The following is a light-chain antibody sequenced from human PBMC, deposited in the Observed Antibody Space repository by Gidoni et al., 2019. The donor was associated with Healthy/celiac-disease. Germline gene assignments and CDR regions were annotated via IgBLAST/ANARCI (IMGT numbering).Light chain of an antibody. CDR3: QQYNNWPRT. V-gene: IGKV3-15*01. CDR1: QSVSSN. J-gene: IGKJ1*01. CDR2: GAS. Sequence: EIVMTPSPATLSVSPGESAALSCRASQSVSSNLAWYQQKPGQAPRLLLYGASTRATGIPARFSGSGSGTEFTLTISSLQSEDFAVYYCQQYNNWPRTFGQGTKVEIK.